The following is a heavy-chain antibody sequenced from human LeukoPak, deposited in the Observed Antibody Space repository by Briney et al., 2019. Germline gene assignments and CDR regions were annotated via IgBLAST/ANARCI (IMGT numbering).Heavy chain of an antibody. CDR2: IDPNSGGT. V-gene: IGHV1-2*02. D-gene: IGHD3-10*01. Sequence: GASVKVSCKASGYTFTSYDFNWVRQATGQGLEWMGWIDPNSGGTNYAQKFQGRVTMTRDTSISTAYMVLNRLRSDDTAVYYCAREYYYGSGNYYNRIDYWGQGTLVTVSS. CDR1: GYTFTSYD. J-gene: IGHJ4*02. CDR3: AREYYYGSGNYYNRIDY.